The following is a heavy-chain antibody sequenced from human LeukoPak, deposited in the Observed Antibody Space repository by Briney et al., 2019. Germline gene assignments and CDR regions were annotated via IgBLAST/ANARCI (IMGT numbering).Heavy chain of an antibody. CDR1: GGSISSYY. J-gene: IGHJ3*01. V-gene: IGHV4-4*07. CDR2: IYTSGST. Sequence: SETLSLTCTVSGGSISSYYWSWIRQPAGKGLEWIGRIYTSGSTNYNPSLKSRVTMSVDASKNQFSLKLSSVTAADTAVYYCARDRDASSWYGDAFDVWGQGTMVAVSS. D-gene: IGHD6-13*01. CDR3: ARDRDASSWYGDAFDV.